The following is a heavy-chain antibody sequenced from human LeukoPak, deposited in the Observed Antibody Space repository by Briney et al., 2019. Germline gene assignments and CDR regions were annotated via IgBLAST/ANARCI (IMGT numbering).Heavy chain of an antibody. J-gene: IGHJ3*02. CDR1: GGSISSGNYY. CDR3: ARADTGYHGFDI. CDR2: IYYSGTT. V-gene: IGHV4-31*03. Sequence: SETLSLTCSVSGGSISSGNYYCSWIRQHPGKGLEWIGSIYYSGTTSYTPSLKSRVSISVETSKNQFSLRLSSVTAADTAVYYCARADTGYHGFDIWGQGIMVTVSS. D-gene: IGHD5-18*01.